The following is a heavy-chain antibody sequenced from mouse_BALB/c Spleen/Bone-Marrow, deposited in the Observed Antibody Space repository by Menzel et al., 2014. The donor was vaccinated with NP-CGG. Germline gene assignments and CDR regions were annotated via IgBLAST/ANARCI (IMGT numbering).Heavy chain of an antibody. V-gene: IGHV5-9-1*01. CDR2: ISSGGSYI. J-gene: IGHJ3*01. CDR3: ARPDPWFAY. CDR1: GFTFSGYA. Sequence: EVKLVESGGGLVKPGGSLKLSCAASGFTFSGYAMSWVRQSPEKRLEWVATISSGGSYIHYPDSVKGRFTISRDNAKNTLYLQMSSLRSEDTAIYYCARPDPWFAYWGQGTLVTVPA.